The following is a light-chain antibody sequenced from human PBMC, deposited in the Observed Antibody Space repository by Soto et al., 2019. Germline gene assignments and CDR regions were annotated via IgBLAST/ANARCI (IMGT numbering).Light chain of an antibody. CDR1: SSNIGSNY. CDR3: QTYDSSLSGSV. CDR2: GND. Sequence: QSVLTQPPSASGTPGQRVTISCSGSSSNIGSNYVYWYQQLPGTAPKLLIYGNDNRPSGVPGRFSGSKSGTSASLTITGLQAEDEADYYCQTYDSSLSGSVFGGGTKLTVL. J-gene: IGLJ2*01. V-gene: IGLV1-47*02.